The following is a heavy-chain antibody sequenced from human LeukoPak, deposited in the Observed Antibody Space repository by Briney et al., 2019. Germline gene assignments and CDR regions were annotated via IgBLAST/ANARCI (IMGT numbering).Heavy chain of an antibody. D-gene: IGHD3-10*01. CDR1: GGSFSGYY. CDR3: ASYYASGVSAYDYFGTDV. J-gene: IGHJ6*04. Sequence: SETLSLTCAVYGGSFSGYYWSWIRQPPGKGLEWIGEINHSGSTNYNPSLKSRVTISVDTSKNQFSLKLSSVTAADTAVYYCASYYASGVSAYDYFGTDVWGKGTTVTVSS. V-gene: IGHV4-34*01. CDR2: INHSGST.